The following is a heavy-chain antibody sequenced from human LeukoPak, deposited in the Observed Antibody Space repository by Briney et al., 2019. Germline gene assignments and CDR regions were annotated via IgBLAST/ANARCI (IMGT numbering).Heavy chain of an antibody. J-gene: IGHJ3*02. V-gene: IGHV1-2*02. D-gene: IGHD3-9*01. CDR1: GYTFTGYY. CDR3: AREVLRYFDWLSDAFDI. Sequence: GASVKVSCKASGYTFTGYYMHWVRQAPGQGLEWMRCINPNSGGTNYAQKFQGRVTMTRDTSISTAYMELSRLRSDDTAVYYCAREVLRYFDWLSDAFDIWGQGTMVTVSS. CDR2: INPNSGGT.